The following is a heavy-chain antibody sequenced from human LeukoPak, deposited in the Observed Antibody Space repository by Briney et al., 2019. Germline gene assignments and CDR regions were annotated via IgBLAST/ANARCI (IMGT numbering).Heavy chain of an antibody. Sequence: GGSLRLSCAASGFTFSSYDMHWVRQATGKGLEWVSAIGTAGDTYYPGSVKGRFTISRENAKNSLHLQMNSLRAGDTAVYYCARGDCSSTSCYAGNYYYMDVWGKGTTVTVSS. CDR2: IGTAGDT. D-gene: IGHD2-2*01. V-gene: IGHV3-13*01. J-gene: IGHJ6*03. CDR3: ARGDCSSTSCYAGNYYYMDV. CDR1: GFTFSSYD.